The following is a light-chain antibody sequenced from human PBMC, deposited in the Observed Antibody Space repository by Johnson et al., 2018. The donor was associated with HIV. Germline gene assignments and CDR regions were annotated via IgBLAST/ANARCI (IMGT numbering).Light chain of an antibody. V-gene: IGLV1-51*02. CDR3: GTWDSSLSVGYV. Sequence: VLTQPPSVSAAPGQKVTISCSGSSSNIGNNYVSWYQQLPGTAPKLLIYENNKRPSGIPDRFSGSKSGTSATLGITGLQTGDEADYYCGTWDSSLSVGYVFGTGTKVTVL. J-gene: IGLJ1*01. CDR2: ENN. CDR1: SSNIGNNY.